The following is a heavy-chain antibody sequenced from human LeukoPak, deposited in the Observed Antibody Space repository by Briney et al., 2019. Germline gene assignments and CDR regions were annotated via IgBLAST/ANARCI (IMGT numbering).Heavy chain of an antibody. Sequence: PETLSLTCAVYGGSFSGYYWSWIRQPPGKGLEWIGEINHSGSTNYNRSLKSRVTMSVDTSKNQFSLKLSSVTAADTAVYYCARHSQPRYSSSWAFDYWGQGTLVTVSS. CDR1: GGSFSGYY. CDR2: INHSGST. J-gene: IGHJ4*02. CDR3: ARHSQPRYSSSWAFDY. D-gene: IGHD6-13*01. V-gene: IGHV4-34*01.